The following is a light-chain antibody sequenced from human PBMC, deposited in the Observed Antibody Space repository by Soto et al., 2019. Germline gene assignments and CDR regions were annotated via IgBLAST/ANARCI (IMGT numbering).Light chain of an antibody. V-gene: IGKV3-15*01. J-gene: IGKJ4*01. CDR2: DAS. CDR3: QQYNNWPPRT. Sequence: EVVMTQSPATLSLSPGERATLSCRASQSVSSSLAWYQQRPGQVPRLLIYDASTRATGIPARFSGSGSGTEFTLSISSLQSEDFAVYYCQQYNNWPPRTVGGGTKVEIK. CDR1: QSVSSS.